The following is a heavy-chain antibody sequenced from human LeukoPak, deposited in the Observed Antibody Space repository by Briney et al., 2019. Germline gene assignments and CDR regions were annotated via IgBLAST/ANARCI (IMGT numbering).Heavy chain of an antibody. CDR3: ARALGMTIDY. V-gene: IGHV3-48*02. CDR1: GFTFDDYG. Sequence: GGSLRLSFAASGFTFDDYGMNWVRQAPGKGLEWVSYISSGSSTIYYADSVKGRFTISRDNAKNSLYLQMNSLRDEDTAVYYCARALGMTIDYWGQGTLVTVSS. J-gene: IGHJ4*02. CDR2: ISSGSSTI. D-gene: IGHD3-16*01.